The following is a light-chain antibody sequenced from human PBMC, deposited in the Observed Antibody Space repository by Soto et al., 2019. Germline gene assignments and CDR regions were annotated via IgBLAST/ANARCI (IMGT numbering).Light chain of an antibody. CDR1: QGIRND. V-gene: IGKV1-17*01. Sequence: DIQMTQSPPSLSASVVDRGTISCRASQGIRNDLGWYQQKPGKAPKRLIYSSSNLQSGVPSRFSGSGSGTEFILTISSLQPEDSATYYCLQTYNTPLTFGGGTKV. J-gene: IGKJ4*01. CDR3: LQTYNTPLT. CDR2: SSS.